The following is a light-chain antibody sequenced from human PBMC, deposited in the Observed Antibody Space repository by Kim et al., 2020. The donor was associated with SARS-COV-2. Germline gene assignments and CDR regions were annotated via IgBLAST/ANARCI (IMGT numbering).Light chain of an antibody. Sequence: SPEERATLSCRASQSIYSNYLAWYQHKPGQAPRLLIYAASTRATGIPDRFSGGGSGTDFTLTISRLEPEDFAVYYCQQYGSSPPYTFGQGTKLEIK. V-gene: IGKV3-20*01. CDR3: QQYGSSPPYT. CDR2: AAS. J-gene: IGKJ2*01. CDR1: QSIYSNY.